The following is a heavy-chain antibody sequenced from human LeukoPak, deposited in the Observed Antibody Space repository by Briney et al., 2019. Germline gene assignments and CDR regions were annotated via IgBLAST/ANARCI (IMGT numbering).Heavy chain of an antibody. CDR3: ARDNIWGVRGVIITYGMDV. D-gene: IGHD3-10*01. CDR2: ISAYNGNT. Sequence: GASMKVSCKASGYTFTSYGISWVRQAPGQGLEWMGWISAYNGNTNYAQKLQGRVTMTTDTSTSTAYMELRSLRSDDTAVYYCARDNIWGVRGVIITYGMDVWGQGTTVTVSS. J-gene: IGHJ6*02. V-gene: IGHV1-18*01. CDR1: GYTFTSYG.